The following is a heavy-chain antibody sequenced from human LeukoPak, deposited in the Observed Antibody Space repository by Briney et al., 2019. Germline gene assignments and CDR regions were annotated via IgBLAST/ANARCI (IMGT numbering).Heavy chain of an antibody. CDR3: ATYNSVNAREFQY. CDR2: IKQDGSEK. Sequence: GGSLRLSCAASGFTFSSYWMGWVRQAPGKGLERVPNIKQDGSEKYYVDSVKGRFTISRDNAKNSLYLQMNSLGGDDTAIYYCATYNSVNAREFQYWGQGTLVTVPS. V-gene: IGHV3-7*01. CDR1: GFTFSSYW. D-gene: IGHD5/OR15-5a*01. J-gene: IGHJ1*01.